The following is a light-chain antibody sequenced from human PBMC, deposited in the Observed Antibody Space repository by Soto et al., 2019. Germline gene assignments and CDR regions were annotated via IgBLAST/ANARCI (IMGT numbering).Light chain of an antibody. CDR1: NSDVGGYDY. J-gene: IGLJ2*01. CDR2: DVS. V-gene: IGLV2-14*01. Sequence: QSALTQPASVSGSPGQSITISCTGTNSDVGGYDYVSWYQQHPGKAPKLMIYDVSDRPSGVSNRFSGSKSGTSASLAISGVRSEDEADYFCAAWDDSLRAPVFGGGTKLTVL. CDR3: AAWDDSLRAPV.